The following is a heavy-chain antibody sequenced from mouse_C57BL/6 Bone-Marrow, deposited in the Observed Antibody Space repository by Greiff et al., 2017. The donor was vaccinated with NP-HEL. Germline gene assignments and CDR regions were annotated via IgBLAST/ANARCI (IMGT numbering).Heavy chain of an antibody. Sequence: EVHLVESGGGLVKPGGSLKLSCAASGFTFSSYAMSWVRQTPEKRLEWVATISDGGSYTYYPDNVKGRFTISRDNAKNNLYLQMSHLKSEDTAMYYCARRLSGGFAYWGQGTLVTVSA. CDR1: GFTFSSYA. CDR3: ARRLSGGFAY. J-gene: IGHJ3*01. D-gene: IGHD6-5*01. V-gene: IGHV5-4*01. CDR2: ISDGGSYT.